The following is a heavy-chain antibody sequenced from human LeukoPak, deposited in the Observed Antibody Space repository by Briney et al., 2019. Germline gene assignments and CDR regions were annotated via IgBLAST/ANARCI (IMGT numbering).Heavy chain of an antibody. CDR2: KYFSGSA. D-gene: IGHD2-2*01. Sequence: PSQTLSLTCNVSGVSVSDGRYYWTWIRQPPGKCLEWIGYKYFSGSAKYNPSLKSRLTISIDSSRNQFSLQLSSVAAADTATYYCATPYCSTISCLDVFNMWGQGTRVTVSS. CDR3: ATPYCSTISCLDVFNM. J-gene: IGHJ3*02. CDR1: GVSVSDGRYY. V-gene: IGHV4-31*03.